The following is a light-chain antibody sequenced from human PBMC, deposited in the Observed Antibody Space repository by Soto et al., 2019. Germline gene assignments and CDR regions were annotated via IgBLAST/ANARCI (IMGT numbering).Light chain of an antibody. V-gene: IGKV1-5*01. Sequence: DIPMTQSPSTLSASVGDRVTITCRAGQSISGWLAWFQQKPGKAPKLLIYDASTLESGVPSRFSGSGSGTQFTLTISSLQPDDFATYFCQQYSSYSLYTFGQGTKLEI. CDR1: QSISGW. J-gene: IGKJ2*01. CDR2: DAS. CDR3: QQYSSYSLYT.